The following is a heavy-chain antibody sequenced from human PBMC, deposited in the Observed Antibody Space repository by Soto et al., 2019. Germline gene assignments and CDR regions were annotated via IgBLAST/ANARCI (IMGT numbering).Heavy chain of an antibody. D-gene: IGHD1-26*01. CDR2: IFPIFGTA. Sequence: QVKLVQSGAEVKKPGSSVKVSCKASGGTFSSYAISWVRQAPGQGLEWMGGIFPIFGTANYAQNFQGRVTINADESTSTAYMELSSLRSEDTAVYYGARDRGSYLEDSWFDPWGQGTLVTGSS. J-gene: IGHJ5*02. CDR1: GGTFSSYA. V-gene: IGHV1-69*01. CDR3: ARDRGSYLEDSWFDP.